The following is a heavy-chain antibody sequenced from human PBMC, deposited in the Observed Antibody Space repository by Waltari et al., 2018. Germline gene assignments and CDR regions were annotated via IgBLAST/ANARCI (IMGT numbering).Heavy chain of an antibody. Sequence: QVQLEESGGGVVQPGRSLRLSCAASGFTFSSYGMHWVRQAPGKGLEWVAVISYDGSNKYYADSVKGRFTISRDNSKNTLYLQMNSLRAEDTAVYYCAKGGSYPADLDYWGQGTLVTVSS. CDR3: AKGGSYPADLDY. V-gene: IGHV3-30*18. CDR1: GFTFSSYG. CDR2: ISYDGSNK. J-gene: IGHJ4*02. D-gene: IGHD1-26*01.